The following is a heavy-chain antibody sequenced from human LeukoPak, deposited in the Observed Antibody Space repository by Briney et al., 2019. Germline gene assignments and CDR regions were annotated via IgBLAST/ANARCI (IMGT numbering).Heavy chain of an antibody. CDR3: ARYLAAGYFDL. CDR2: IYYTGST. D-gene: IGHD6-25*01. CDR1: GGSIVSYY. Sequence: PSETVSLTCTVSGGSIVSYYWSWIRQPPGKGLEWIGYIYYTGSTNYNPSVKSRVTISVDTSKNQFSLKLSSVTAADTAVYYCARYLAAGYFDLWGRGTLATVSS. V-gene: IGHV4-59*08. J-gene: IGHJ2*01.